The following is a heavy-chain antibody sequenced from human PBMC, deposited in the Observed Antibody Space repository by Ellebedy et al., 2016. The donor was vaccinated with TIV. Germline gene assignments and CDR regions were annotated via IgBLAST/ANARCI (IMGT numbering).Heavy chain of an antibody. D-gene: IGHD3-10*01. Sequence: MPSETLSLTCTVSGGSVSSGSYYWSWIRQPPGKGLEWIGYISYSGSTNYNLSLKSRATISVDTSKNQFSLKLSSVTAADTAVYYCARGVRAWGQGTLVTVSS. J-gene: IGHJ5*02. V-gene: IGHV4-61*01. CDR1: GGSVSSGSYY. CDR3: ARGVRA. CDR2: ISYSGST.